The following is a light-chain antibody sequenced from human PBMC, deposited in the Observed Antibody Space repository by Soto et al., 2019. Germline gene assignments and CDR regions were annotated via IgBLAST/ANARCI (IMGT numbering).Light chain of an antibody. CDR2: GAS. CDR3: HQYGSSWT. V-gene: IGKV3-20*01. CDR1: QSVSSIY. Sequence: EIVLTQSPGTLSLSPGERATLSCRASQSVSSIYLAWYQQKPGQAPRLLIYGASSRATGIPDRFSGSGSGTDFTLTISRLEPEDSAMYLCHQYGSSWTFGQGTKVEIK. J-gene: IGKJ1*01.